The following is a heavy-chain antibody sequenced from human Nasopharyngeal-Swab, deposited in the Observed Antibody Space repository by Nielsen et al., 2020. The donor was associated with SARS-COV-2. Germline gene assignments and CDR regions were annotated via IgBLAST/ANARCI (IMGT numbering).Heavy chain of an antibody. CDR2: ISSSGSTI. D-gene: IGHD6-13*01. Sequence: RQAPGKGLEWVSYISSSGSTIYYADSVKGRFTISRDNAKNSLYLQMNSLRAEDTAVYYCARIAAAELELLDYWGQGTLVPSPQ. V-gene: IGHV3-11*01. J-gene: IGHJ4*02. CDR3: ARIAAAELELLDY.